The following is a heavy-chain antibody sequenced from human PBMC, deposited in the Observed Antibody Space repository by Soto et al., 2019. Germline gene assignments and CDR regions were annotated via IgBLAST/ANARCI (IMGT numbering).Heavy chain of an antibody. J-gene: IGHJ6*03. CDR3: ARGYSSGWYSDYYYYMDV. CDR1: GGSISSYC. D-gene: IGHD6-19*01. V-gene: IGHV4-59*01. Sequence: PSETLSLTCTVSGGSISSYCWSWIRQPPGKGLEWIGYIYYSGSTNYNPSLKSRVTISVDTSKNQFSLKLSSVTAADTAVYYCARGYSSGWYSDYYYYMDVWGKGTTVTVSS. CDR2: IYYSGST.